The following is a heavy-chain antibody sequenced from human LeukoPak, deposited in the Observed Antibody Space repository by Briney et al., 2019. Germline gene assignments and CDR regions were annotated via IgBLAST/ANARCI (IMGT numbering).Heavy chain of an antibody. J-gene: IGHJ4*02. CDR1: GFTFSSYG. CDR3: AKDWILVVPAAKISGD. V-gene: IGHV3-30*02. CDR2: IRYDGSNK. D-gene: IGHD2-2*01. Sequence: PGGSLRLSCAASGFTFSSYGMHWVRQAPGKGLEWVAFIRYDGSNKYYADSVKGRFTISRDNSKNTLYLQMNSLRAEDTAVYYCAKDWILVVPAAKISGDWGQGTLVTVSS.